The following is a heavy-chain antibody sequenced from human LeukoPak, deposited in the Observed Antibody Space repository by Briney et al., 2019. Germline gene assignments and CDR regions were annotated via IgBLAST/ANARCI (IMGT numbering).Heavy chain of an antibody. Sequence: GGSLRLSCAASGFTFSSYAMSWVRQAPGKGLEWVSAISGSGGSTYYADSVKGRFTISRDNSKNTLYLQMNSLRAEDTAVYYCARVAYCGGDCYSLDYYYMDVWGKGTTVTVSS. CDR2: ISGSGGST. CDR3: ARVAYCGGDCYSLDYYYMDV. CDR1: GFTFSSYA. V-gene: IGHV3-23*01. D-gene: IGHD2-21*02. J-gene: IGHJ6*03.